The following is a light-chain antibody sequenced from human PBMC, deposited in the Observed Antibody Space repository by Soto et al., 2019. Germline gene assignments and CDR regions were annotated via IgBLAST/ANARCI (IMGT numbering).Light chain of an antibody. CDR2: EAS. Sequence: DIQMPQSPSTLSASVGDRVTITCRASQSISDSLAWYQQKPGKAPKLLIYEASTLKSGVPSRFSGSRSGTEYTLTISSLQPDDFAIYYCQQYNGYWTFGQGTKVEIK. J-gene: IGKJ1*01. V-gene: IGKV1-5*03. CDR1: QSISDS. CDR3: QQYNGYWT.